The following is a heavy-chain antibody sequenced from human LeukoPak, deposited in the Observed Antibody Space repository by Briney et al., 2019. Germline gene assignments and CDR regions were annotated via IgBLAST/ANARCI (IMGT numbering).Heavy chain of an antibody. CDR3: ARDGDYGDPMDPPRAFDY. Sequence: ASVKVSCKASGYTFTSYAMHWVRQAPGQRLEWMGWINAGNGNTKYSQKFQGRVTITRDTSASTAYMGLSSLRSEDTAVYYCARDGDYGDPMDPPRAFDYWGQGTLVTVSS. J-gene: IGHJ4*02. CDR1: GYTFTSYA. D-gene: IGHD4-17*01. V-gene: IGHV1-3*01. CDR2: INAGNGNT.